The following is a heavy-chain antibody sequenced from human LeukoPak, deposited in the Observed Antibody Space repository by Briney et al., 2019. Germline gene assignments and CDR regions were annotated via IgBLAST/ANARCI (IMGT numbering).Heavy chain of an antibody. V-gene: IGHV1-2*06. J-gene: IGHJ5*02. Sequence: ASVKVSCKASRYTLTDYYVHWVRQAPGQGLEWMGRINPNSGDTNFAQKFQGRVTMTRDTSISTADMELSRLRSDDTAVYYCARGLGDSSGYYSNWFDPWGQGTLVTVSS. D-gene: IGHD3-22*01. CDR1: RYTLTDYY. CDR2: INPNSGDT. CDR3: ARGLGDSSGYYSNWFDP.